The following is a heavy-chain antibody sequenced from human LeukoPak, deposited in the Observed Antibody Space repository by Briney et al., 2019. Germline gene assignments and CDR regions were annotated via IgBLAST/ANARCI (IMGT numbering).Heavy chain of an antibody. CDR1: GGSFSGYY. V-gene: IGHV4-34*01. D-gene: IGHD1-20*01. CDR2: INHSGST. Sequence: SETLSLTCAVYGGSFSGYYWSWIRQPPGKGLEWIGEINHSGSTNYNPSLKSRVTISVDTSKNQFSLDLSSATAADTAVYYCARRRHNFDLYDVWGQGTRVTVSS. J-gene: IGHJ3*01. CDR3: ARRRHNFDLYDV.